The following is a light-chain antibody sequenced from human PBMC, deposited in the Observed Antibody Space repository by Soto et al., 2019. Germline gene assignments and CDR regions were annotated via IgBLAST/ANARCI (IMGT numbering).Light chain of an antibody. CDR3: QQLTT. J-gene: IGKJ5*01. CDR2: DVY. V-gene: IGKV1-13*02. CDR1: QGISGT. Sequence: AIQLTQSPSSLSASVGDRVTITCRASQGISGTLAWYQQKPGKAPKLLMYDVYILESGVPSRFTGSGSGTEFTLTISSLQPEDSATYYCQQLTTFGQGTRLEIK.